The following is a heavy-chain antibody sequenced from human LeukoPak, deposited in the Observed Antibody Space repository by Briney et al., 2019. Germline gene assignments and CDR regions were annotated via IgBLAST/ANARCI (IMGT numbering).Heavy chain of an antibody. D-gene: IGHD4/OR15-4a*01. CDR3: VRGPYGASISKWFDP. CDR2: IYYSGDT. J-gene: IGHJ5*02. Sequence: SETLSLTCTVSRGSISGYSWSWIRQPPGGGLEWIGYIYYSGDTAYNPSLRSRVTMSVDTSKNQFSLQLRSMTTADTAVYYCVRGPYGASISKWFDPWGQGTQVIVSP. V-gene: IGHV4-59*01. CDR1: RGSISGYS.